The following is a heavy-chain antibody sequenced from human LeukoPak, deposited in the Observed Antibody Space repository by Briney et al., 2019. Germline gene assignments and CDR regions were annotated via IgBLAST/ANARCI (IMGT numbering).Heavy chain of an antibody. V-gene: IGHV1-69*04. J-gene: IGHJ4*02. CDR2: IIPILGIA. CDR1: GGTFSSYA. D-gene: IGHD2-8*01. Sequence: ASVKVSCKASGGTFSSYAISWVRQAPGQGLEWMGRIIPILGIANYAQKFQGRVTITADKSTSTAYMELRSLRSDDTAVYYCARTNLDCKNGVCYDYWGQGTLVTVPS. CDR3: ARTNLDCKNGVCYDY.